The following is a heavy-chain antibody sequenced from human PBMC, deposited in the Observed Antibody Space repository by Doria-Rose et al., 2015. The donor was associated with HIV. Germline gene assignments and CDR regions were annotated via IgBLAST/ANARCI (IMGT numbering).Heavy chain of an antibody. V-gene: IGHV2-26*01. CDR3: ARIKSSRWYHKYYFDF. CDR1: GVSLSSPGMG. J-gene: IGHJ4*02. CDR2: IFSDDER. Sequence: QVTLKESGPVLVKPAETLTLTCTVSGVSLSSPGMGVSWIRQPPGKALEWLANIFSDDERSYQTSLKSRLTSSRYTSKSQVVLTTTDMDPADTATYYCARIKSSRWYHKYYFDFWGQGTLVIVSA. D-gene: IGHD6-13*01.